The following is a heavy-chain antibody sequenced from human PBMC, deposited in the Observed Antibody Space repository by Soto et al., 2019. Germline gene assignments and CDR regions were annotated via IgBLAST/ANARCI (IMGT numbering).Heavy chain of an antibody. CDR2: ISYHGSDK. CDR3: AKDHLTTTVATVGY. V-gene: IGHV3-30*18. CDR1: GFTFSNYG. J-gene: IGHJ4*02. D-gene: IGHD4-17*01. Sequence: QVQLVESGGGVVQPGRSLRLSCAASGFTFSNYGMHWVRQAPGKGREWVAVISYHGSDKYYADSVKGRFTISRDNAKNTLYLQMAGLRAEDTAVYYCAKDHLTTTVATVGYWGQGTLVTVSS.